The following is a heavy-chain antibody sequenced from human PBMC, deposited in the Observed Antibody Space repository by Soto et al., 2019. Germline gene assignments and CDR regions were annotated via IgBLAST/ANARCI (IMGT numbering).Heavy chain of an antibody. V-gene: IGHV5-10-1*01. CDR1: GYSFTSYW. D-gene: IGHD2-15*01. CDR2: IDPSDSYT. J-gene: IGHJ6*02. Sequence: GESLKISCQGSGYSFTSYWISWVRQMPGKGLEWMGRIDPSDSYTNYSPSFQGHVTISADKSISTAYLQWSSLKASDTAMYYCARHYCSGGSCYFYYYYGMDVWGQGTTVTVSS. CDR3: ARHYCSGGSCYFYYYYGMDV.